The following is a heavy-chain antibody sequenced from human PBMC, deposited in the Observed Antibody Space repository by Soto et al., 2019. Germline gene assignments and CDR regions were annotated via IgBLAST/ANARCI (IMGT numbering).Heavy chain of an antibody. J-gene: IGHJ5*02. Sequence: QLQLQESGPGLVKPSETLSLTCTVSGGSISHYHWNWIRQAPGKGMEWIGYIFYNGSTHYNPSLKSRVTISVDMSKNRLSLTLTSVTAADPAVYYCARSFYPWGQGTLVTVSS. CDR2: IFYNGST. CDR3: ARSFYP. V-gene: IGHV4-59*01. CDR1: GGSISHYH.